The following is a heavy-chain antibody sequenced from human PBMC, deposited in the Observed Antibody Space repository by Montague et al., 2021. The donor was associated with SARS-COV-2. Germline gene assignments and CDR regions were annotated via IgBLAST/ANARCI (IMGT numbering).Heavy chain of an antibody. CDR1: GASISSNIYY. V-gene: IGHV4-39*01. J-gene: IGHJ4*02. D-gene: IGHD3-22*01. CDR3: ARLGGGCGSGSCSFDC. CDR2: IYYTENT. Sequence: SETLSLTCTVSGASISSNIYYWDWIRQPPGKGLDWIGSIYYTENTYYTPSLKSRVTISIDTTKNQFSLKLSSVTAADTAVYYCARLGGGCGSGSCSFDCWGQGTLVTVSS.